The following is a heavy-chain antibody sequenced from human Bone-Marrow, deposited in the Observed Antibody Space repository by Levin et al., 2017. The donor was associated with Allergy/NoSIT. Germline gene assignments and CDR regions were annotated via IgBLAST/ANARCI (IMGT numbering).Heavy chain of an antibody. CDR2: ITGNSKTI. D-gene: IGHD3-10*01. Sequence: PGGSLRLSCAASGFTFSGYAMTWVRQGPGKGLEWVSYITGNSKTIFDADSVKGRFTISRDNAKNSLYLQMNSLRPEDTAVYYCARDSGVAGADDYWGQGTLVTVSS. V-gene: IGHV3-48*04. CDR1: GFTFSGYA. J-gene: IGHJ4*02. CDR3: ARDSGVAGADDY.